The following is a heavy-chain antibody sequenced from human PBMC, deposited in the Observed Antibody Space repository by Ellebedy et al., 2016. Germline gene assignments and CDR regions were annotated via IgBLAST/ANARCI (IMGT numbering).Heavy chain of an antibody. Sequence: SETLSLXXTVSGGSISSYYWSWIRQPPGKGLEWIGYIYHSGSTTYNPSLESRVTISVDTSKNQFSLKLRSVTAADTAVYYCAREGDYGANNWFDPWGQGTLVTVSS. CDR1: GGSISSYY. CDR2: IYHSGST. CDR3: AREGDYGANNWFDP. J-gene: IGHJ5*02. V-gene: IGHV4-59*01. D-gene: IGHD4-17*01.